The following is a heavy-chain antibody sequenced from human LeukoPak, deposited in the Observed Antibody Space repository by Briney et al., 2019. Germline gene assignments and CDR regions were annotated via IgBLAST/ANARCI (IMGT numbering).Heavy chain of an antibody. CDR1: GFTVITND. CDR3: ARGVEPLAANTLAY. V-gene: IGHV3-53*01. Sequence: GGSLRLSCAASGFTVITNDMTWVRQAPGKGLEWVSVLYSDGNTKYADSVQGRFTISRDNSKNTLYLEMNSLSPDDTAVYYCARGVEPLAANTLAYCGQGTLVTVSS. CDR2: LYSDGNT. D-gene: IGHD1-14*01. J-gene: IGHJ4*02.